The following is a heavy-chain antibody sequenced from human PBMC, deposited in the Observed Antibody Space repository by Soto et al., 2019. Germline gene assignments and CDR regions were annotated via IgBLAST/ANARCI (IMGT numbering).Heavy chain of an antibody. CDR1: GFAIRNNA. J-gene: IGHJ4*02. CDR3: VRAAGIAAAGSSQGVH. CDR2: ISFEGSHK. V-gene: IGHV3-30-3*01. Sequence: LRLSCEASGFAIRNNAIHWVRQTPGKGLQWVAVISFEGSHKYYADSVKGRFTVSRDNPKNTVSLQMDSLTVEDSALYYCVRAAGIAAAGSSQGVHWGQGTLVTVSS. D-gene: IGHD6-13*01.